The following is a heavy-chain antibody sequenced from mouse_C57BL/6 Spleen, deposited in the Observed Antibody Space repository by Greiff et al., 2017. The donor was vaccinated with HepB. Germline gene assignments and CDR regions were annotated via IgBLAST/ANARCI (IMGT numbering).Heavy chain of an antibody. V-gene: IGHV1-39*01. CDR1: GYSFTDYN. Sequence: QLQESGPELVKPGASVKISCKASGYSFTDYNMNWVKQSNGKSLEWIGVINPNYGTTSYNQKFKGKATLTVDQSSSTAYMQLNSLTSEDSAVYYCARTTAQATYYYAMDYWGQGTSVTVSS. D-gene: IGHD3-2*02. J-gene: IGHJ4*01. CDR2: INPNYGTT. CDR3: ARTTAQATYYYAMDY.